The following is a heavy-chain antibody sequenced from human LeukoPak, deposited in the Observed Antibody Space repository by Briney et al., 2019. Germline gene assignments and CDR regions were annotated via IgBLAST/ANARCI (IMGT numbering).Heavy chain of an antibody. V-gene: IGHV1-46*01. J-gene: IGHJ3*02. D-gene: IGHD1-26*01. CDR1: GYTFTSYY. Sequence: GASVKVSCKASGYTFTSYYMHWVRQAPGQGLEWMGIINPSGGSTSYAQKFQGRVAMTRDTSTSTVYMELSSLRSEDTAVYYCARGFRGSYYYDDAFDIWGQGTMVTVSS. CDR3: ARGFRGSYYYDDAFDI. CDR2: INPSGGST.